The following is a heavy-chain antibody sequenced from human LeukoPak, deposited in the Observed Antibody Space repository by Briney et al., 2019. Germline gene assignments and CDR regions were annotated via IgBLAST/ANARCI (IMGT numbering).Heavy chain of an antibody. CDR1: GLTISNNW. V-gene: IGHV3-7*01. CDR2: IKLDGSEQ. J-gene: IGHJ4*02. Sequence: GGSLRLSCADSGLTISNNWMSWVRQAPGKGLEWVANIKLDGSEQYYVDSVKGRFTISRDNAKNSLFLQVSSLRAEDTAVYYCTTSDINYRPFDNWGQGTLVTVSS. CDR3: TTSDINYRPFDN. D-gene: IGHD4-11*01.